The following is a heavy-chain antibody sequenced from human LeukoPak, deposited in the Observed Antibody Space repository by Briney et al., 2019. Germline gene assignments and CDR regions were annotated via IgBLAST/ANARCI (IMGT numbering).Heavy chain of an antibody. CDR2: TWYDGSDK. D-gene: IGHD3-22*01. V-gene: IGHV3-33*01. CDR3: ARVLGTTDSNGSPYY. Sequence: GGSLRLSCVAYGFTFSNYGMHWVRQAPGKGLDWVAVTWYDGSDKKYAESVKGRFTISRDNSKNTLYLHMNSLRAEDTAVYYCARVLGTTDSNGSPYYWGQGTVVTVSS. J-gene: IGHJ4*02. CDR1: GFTFSNYG.